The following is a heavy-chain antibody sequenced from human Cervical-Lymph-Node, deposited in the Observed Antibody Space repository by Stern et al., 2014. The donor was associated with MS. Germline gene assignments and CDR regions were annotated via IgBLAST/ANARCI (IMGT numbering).Heavy chain of an antibody. V-gene: IGHV4-31*03. J-gene: IGHJ4*02. CDR1: GGSTSSTGYY. CDR3: ARSDRLWGSFDY. CDR2: IHYSGST. D-gene: IGHD3-16*01. Sequence: QVQLQESGPGLVKPSQTLSLTCTVSGGSTSSTGYYWTWIRQHPGKGLEWIGYIHYSGSTYYNPSLKSRGTISVDTSKNQFSLNLSSVTAADTALYYCARSDRLWGSFDYWGQGRLVTVSS.